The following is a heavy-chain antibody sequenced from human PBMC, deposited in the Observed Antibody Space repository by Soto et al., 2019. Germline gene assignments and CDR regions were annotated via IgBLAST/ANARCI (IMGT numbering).Heavy chain of an antibody. J-gene: IGHJ4*02. D-gene: IGHD3-22*01. CDR3: AKNYYDTSGYHNTFDS. CDR2: INAANYI. V-gene: IGHV3-48*01. Sequence: QPGGSLRLSCAASEYSFSDHAMNWVRQAPGKGLEWVSYINAANYIYYADSEKGRFTISRDNAKNSLYLQVNSLITEDTAVYYCAKNYYDTSGYHNTFDSWSQGTLVTVSS. CDR1: EYSFSDHA.